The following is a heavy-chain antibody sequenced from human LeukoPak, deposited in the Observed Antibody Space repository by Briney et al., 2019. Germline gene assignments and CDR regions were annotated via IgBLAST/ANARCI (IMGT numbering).Heavy chain of an antibody. CDR3: ARGLKRFGVGASTPNDY. D-gene: IGHD3-10*01. CDR2: MNPNSGNT. V-gene: IGHV1-8*01. CDR1: GYTFTSYD. Sequence: ASVKVSCKASGYTFTSYDIKRVRQATGQGLERMGWMNPNSGNTGYAQKFQGRVTMTRNTSINTAYMELSSLRSEDTAVYYCARGLKRFGVGASTPNDYWGQGTLVTVSS. J-gene: IGHJ4*02.